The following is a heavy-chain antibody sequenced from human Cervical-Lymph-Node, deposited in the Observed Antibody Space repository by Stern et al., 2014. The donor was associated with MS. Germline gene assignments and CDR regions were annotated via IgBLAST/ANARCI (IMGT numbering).Heavy chain of an antibody. CDR2: IIPILNTA. Sequence: QVQLVQSGAEVKKPGSSVKVSCKTSGGTFSNYAFNWVRQAPGQGHEWMGGIIPILNTADYAQNLQGRVNVTAEESTKIPYMELSGLKSEDTAVYFCARGSVYYDFWITSYGHFQFWGQGTLVTVSS. J-gene: IGHJ4*02. CDR3: ARGSVYYDFWITSYGHFQF. D-gene: IGHD3-3*01. CDR1: GGTFSNYA. V-gene: IGHV1-69*01.